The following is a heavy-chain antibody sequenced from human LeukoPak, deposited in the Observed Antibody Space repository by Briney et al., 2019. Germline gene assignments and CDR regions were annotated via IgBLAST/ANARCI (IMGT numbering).Heavy chain of an antibody. J-gene: IGHJ4*02. CDR1: GYTFTSYG. CDR3: ARDTDGGDYDDY. Sequence: ASVKVSCKASGYTFTSYGISWVRQAPGQGLEWMEWISAYNGNTNYAQKLQGRVTMTTDTSTSTAYMELRGLRSDDTAVYYCARDTDGGDYDDYWGQGTLVTVSS. CDR2: ISAYNGNT. D-gene: IGHD3-16*01. V-gene: IGHV1-18*04.